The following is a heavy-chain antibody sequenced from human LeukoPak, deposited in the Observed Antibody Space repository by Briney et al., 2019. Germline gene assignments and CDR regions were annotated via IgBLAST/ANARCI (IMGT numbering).Heavy chain of an antibody. CDR2: IYYSGST. D-gene: IGHD6-19*01. CDR3: AAEPGIAVVGTPY. J-gene: IGHJ4*02. Sequence: PSETLSLTRTVSGGSISSSSYYWGWIRQPPGKGLEWIGSIYYSGSTYYNPSLKSRVTISVDTSKNQFSLKLSSVTAADTAVYYCAAEPGIAVVGTPYWGQGTLVTVSS. V-gene: IGHV4-39*01. CDR1: GGSISSSSYY.